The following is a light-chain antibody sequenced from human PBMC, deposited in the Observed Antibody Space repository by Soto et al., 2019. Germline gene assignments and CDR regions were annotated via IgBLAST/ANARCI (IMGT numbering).Light chain of an antibody. V-gene: IGLV6-57*03. CDR3: QSYDSSNRV. Sequence: NFMLTQPHSVSESPGQTVTISCTRSSGSIASNDVQWYQQRPGSAPTTVIYEDNQRPSGVPDRFSGSIDSSSNSASLTISGLKTEDEADYYCQSYDSSNRVFGGGTKLTVL. CDR1: SGSIASND. J-gene: IGLJ3*02. CDR2: EDN.